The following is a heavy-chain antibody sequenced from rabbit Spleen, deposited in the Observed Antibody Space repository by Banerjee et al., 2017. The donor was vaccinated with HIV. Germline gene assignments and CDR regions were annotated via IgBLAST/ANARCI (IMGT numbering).Heavy chain of an antibody. V-gene: IGHV1S45*01. J-gene: IGHJ4*01. Sequence: QEQLEESGGDLVKPEGSLTLTCTASGFSFSSSYWICWVRQAPGKGLEWIGYIDPVFGITAYANWVNGRFSISRENAQNTVFLQMTSLTAADTATYFCARDGAGGSYFALWGPGTLVTVS. D-gene: IGHD8-1*01. CDR1: GFSFSSSYW. CDR2: IDPVFGIT. CDR3: ARDGAGGSYFAL.